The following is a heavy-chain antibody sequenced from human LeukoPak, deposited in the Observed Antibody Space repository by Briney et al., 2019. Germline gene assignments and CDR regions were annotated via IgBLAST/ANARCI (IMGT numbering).Heavy chain of an antibody. Sequence: PGGSLRLSCAASGFTFSDYYMSWIRQAPGKGLEWVSYISSSGSTIYYADSVKGRFTISRDNAKNSLYLQMNSLRAEDTAVYYCASPGFSDSSGYYYRPFDYWGQGTLVTVSS. CDR2: ISSSGSTI. CDR3: ASPGFSDSSGYYYRPFDY. J-gene: IGHJ4*02. V-gene: IGHV3-11*04. D-gene: IGHD3-22*01. CDR1: GFTFSDYY.